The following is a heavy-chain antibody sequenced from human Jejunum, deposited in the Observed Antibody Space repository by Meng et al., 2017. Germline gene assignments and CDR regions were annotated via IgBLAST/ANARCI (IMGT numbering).Heavy chain of an antibody. J-gene: IGHJ5*01. D-gene: IGHD3-16*01. CDR1: GAPITSTHYH. V-gene: IGHV4-39*07. Sequence: SETLSLTCTVSGAPITSTHYHWGWVRKPPGKGLGWIGTGSYSGTTSFNPSLKSRTSISRDTSQNQFSLKLRSVTAADTAVYFCAKDEWFGGFGGVWFDSWGLGTLVTVSS. CDR3: AKDEWFGGFGGVWFDS. CDR2: GSYSGTT.